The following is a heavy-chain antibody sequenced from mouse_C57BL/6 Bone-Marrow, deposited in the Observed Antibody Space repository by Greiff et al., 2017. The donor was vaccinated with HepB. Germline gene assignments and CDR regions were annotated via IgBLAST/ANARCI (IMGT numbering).Heavy chain of an antibody. V-gene: IGHV14-3*01. J-gene: IGHJ1*03. CDR2: IDPANGNT. CDR1: GFNIKNTY. Sequence: VQLQQSVAELVRPGASVKLSCTASGFNIKNTYMHWVKQRPEQGLEWIGRIDPANGNTKYAPKFQGKATITADTSSNTAYLQLSSLTSEDTAIYYGGGRDYYGSSHWYFDVWGTGTTVTVSS. CDR3: GGRDYYGSSHWYFDV. D-gene: IGHD1-1*01.